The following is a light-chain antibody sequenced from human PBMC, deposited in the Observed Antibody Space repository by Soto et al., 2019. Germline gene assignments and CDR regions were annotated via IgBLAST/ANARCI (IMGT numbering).Light chain of an antibody. V-gene: IGKV3-11*01. J-gene: IGKJ5*01. CDR3: QQRSNWPPST. CDR1: QSVGRY. CDR2: GAS. Sequence: EIVLTQSPATLPLSPGERATLSCRASQSVGRYLVWYQQKPGQAPRLLIYGASTRAPGIPARFSGSGSGTDYTLTISSRVPEDVAVDYCQQRSNWPPSTFGQGTRLEIK.